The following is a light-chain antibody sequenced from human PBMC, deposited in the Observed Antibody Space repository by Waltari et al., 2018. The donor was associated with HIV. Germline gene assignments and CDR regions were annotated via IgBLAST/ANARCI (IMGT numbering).Light chain of an antibody. CDR1: HTISTY. CDR3: QQSYNTPPWT. Sequence: DIQMTRSPPSLSASVGDRVNITCRSSHTISTYLNWYQQKPGTAPKLLIYAASSLQSGVPSRFSGGGSGTNFSLTISSLQPEDFASYFCQQSYNTPPWTFGQGTKVEVK. V-gene: IGKV1-39*01. J-gene: IGKJ1*01. CDR2: AAS.